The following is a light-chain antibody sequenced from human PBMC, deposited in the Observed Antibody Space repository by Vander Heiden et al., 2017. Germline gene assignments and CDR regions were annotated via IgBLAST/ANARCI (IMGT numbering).Light chain of an antibody. V-gene: IGLV1-44*01. Sequence: QSVLTQPPSASGTPGQRVTISCSGSSSNIGSYTVNWYQQHPGTGPKLLINTNNQRPSGVPDRFSGSKSGTSASLAISGLQSEDEADYHCAAWDDTLNGVVFGGGTKLSVL. J-gene: IGLJ2*01. CDR3: AAWDDTLNGVV. CDR1: SSNIGSYT. CDR2: TNN.